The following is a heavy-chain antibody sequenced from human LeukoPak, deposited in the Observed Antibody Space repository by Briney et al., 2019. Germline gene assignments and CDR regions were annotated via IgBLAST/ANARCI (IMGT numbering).Heavy chain of an antibody. J-gene: IGHJ4*02. CDR2: INSDGSRS. V-gene: IGHV3-74*01. D-gene: IGHD6-19*01. CDR1: GFTFSSYW. CDR3: ATLPIEVAGIYDDY. Sequence: GGSLRLSCAASGFTFSSYWMHWVRQAPGKGLVWVSRINSDGSRSSYADSVKGRFTVSRDNAKNTLYLQMNSLRAEDTAVYYCATLPIEVAGIYDDYWGQGTLVTVSA.